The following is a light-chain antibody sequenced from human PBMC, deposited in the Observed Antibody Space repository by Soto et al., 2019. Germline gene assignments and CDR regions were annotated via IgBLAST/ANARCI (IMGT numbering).Light chain of an antibody. CDR1: QSVSSN. Sequence: EIVLTQSPGTLSLSPGERATLSCRASQSVSSNLAWYQQKPGQAPRLLIYGASTRATGIPARFSGSGSGTEFTLTISSLQSEDFAVYYCQQYNNWPLLAFGQGTKVDI. CDR3: QQYNNWPLLA. J-gene: IGKJ1*01. V-gene: IGKV3-15*01. CDR2: GAS.